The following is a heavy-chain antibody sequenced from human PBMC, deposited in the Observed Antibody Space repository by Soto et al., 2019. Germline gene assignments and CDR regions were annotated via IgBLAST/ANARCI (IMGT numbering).Heavy chain of an antibody. CDR3: ARVAGSSGYLRGYFDY. CDR1: GGSVTSYH. D-gene: IGHD3-22*01. CDR2: IYYSGST. J-gene: IGHJ4*02. V-gene: IGHV4-31*03. Sequence: SETLSLTCFVSGGSVTSYHWSWIRQHPGKGLEWIGYIYYSGSTYYNPSLKSRVTISVDTSKNQFSLKLSSVTAADTAVYYCARVAGSSGYLRGYFDYWGQGTLVTVSS.